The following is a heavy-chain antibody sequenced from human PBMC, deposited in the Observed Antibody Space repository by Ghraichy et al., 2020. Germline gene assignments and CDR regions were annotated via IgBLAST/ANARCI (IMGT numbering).Heavy chain of an antibody. V-gene: IGHV6-1*01. J-gene: IGHJ4*02. CDR3: ARGGSGYNAGRFDY. CDR2: TYYRTKWYD. CDR1: GDSVSSTSAI. D-gene: IGHD1-14*01. Sequence: QTLSLTCAISGDSVSSTSAIWNWIRQSPSRGLEWLGRTYYRTKWYDDYAVSVRSRITVNPDTSRNQFSLQLNTVTPEDTAVYYWARGGSGYNAGRFDYWGQGILVTVSS.